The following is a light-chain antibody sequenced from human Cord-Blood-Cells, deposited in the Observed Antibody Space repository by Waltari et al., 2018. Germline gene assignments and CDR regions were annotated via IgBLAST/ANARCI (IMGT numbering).Light chain of an antibody. J-gene: IGLJ1*01. CDR3: SSYTSSFYV. CDR1: SSDVGGYNY. CDR2: DVS. V-gene: IGLV2-14*01. Sequence: QSALTQPASVSGSPGQSITISCTGTSSDVGGYNYVSWYQQHPGKAPKLMIYDVSNRPSGVSNLFSGSKSGNTASLTISGLQAEDEADYYCSSYTSSFYVFGTGTKVTVL.